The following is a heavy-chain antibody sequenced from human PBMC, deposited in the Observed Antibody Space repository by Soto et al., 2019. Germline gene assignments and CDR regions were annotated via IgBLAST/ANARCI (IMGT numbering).Heavy chain of an antibody. V-gene: IGHV4-4*07. Sequence: TSATLSLTCTVSGGSMSSYYWSWIRQPAGKGLEWIGRIYTSGSTNYNPSLKSRVTMSVDTSKNQFSLKLSSVTAAGTAVYYCARVRRSGSLCWYFDLWGRGTLVTVSS. CDR2: IYTSGST. J-gene: IGHJ2*01. CDR3: ARVRRSGSLCWYFDL. D-gene: IGHD1-26*01. CDR1: GGSMSSYY.